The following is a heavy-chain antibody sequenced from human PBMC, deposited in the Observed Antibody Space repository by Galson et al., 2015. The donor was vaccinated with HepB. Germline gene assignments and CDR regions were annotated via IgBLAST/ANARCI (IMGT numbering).Heavy chain of an antibody. CDR1: GGSISSGDYY. Sequence: LSLTCTVSGGSISSGDYYWSWIRQPPGKGLEWIGYIYYSGSTYYNPSLKSRVTISVDTSKNQFSLKLSSVTAADTAVYYCARESSGGRQHPYGMDVWGQGTTVTVSS. V-gene: IGHV4-30-4*01. J-gene: IGHJ6*02. CDR2: IYYSGST. D-gene: IGHD3-10*01. CDR3: ARESSGGRQHPYGMDV.